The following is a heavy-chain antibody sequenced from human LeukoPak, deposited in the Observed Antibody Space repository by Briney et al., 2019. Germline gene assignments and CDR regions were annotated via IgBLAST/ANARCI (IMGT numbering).Heavy chain of an antibody. CDR1: GFTFSSYS. CDR2: ISSSSSYI. V-gene: IGHV3-21*01. D-gene: IGHD1-7*01. Sequence: GRSLRLSCAASGFTFSSYSMNWVRQAPGKGLEWVSSISSSSSYIYYADSVKGRFTISRDNAKNSLYLQMNSLRAEDTAVYYCARVNTRHNWNYVFPFGKSPFDYWGQGTLVTVSS. CDR3: ARVNTRHNWNYVFPFGKSPFDY. J-gene: IGHJ4*02.